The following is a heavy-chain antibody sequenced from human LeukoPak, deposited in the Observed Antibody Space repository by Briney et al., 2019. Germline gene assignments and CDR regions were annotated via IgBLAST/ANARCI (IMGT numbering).Heavy chain of an antibody. CDR1: GGSFSGYY. J-gene: IGHJ3*02. CDR3: ASEDCTNGVCYTGAFDI. V-gene: IGHV4-34*01. CDR2: INHSGST. D-gene: IGHD2-8*01. Sequence: KPSETLSLTSGVHGGSFSGYYWSWVPPPPGKGLEWIGEINHSGSTNYNPSLKSRVTLSVHTSKNQFSLKLRSVTAADTGVYYCASEDCTNGVCYTGAFDIWGQGTMVTVSS.